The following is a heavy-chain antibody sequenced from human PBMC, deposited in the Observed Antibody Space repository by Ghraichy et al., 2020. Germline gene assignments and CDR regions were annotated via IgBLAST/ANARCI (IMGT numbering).Heavy chain of an antibody. J-gene: IGHJ4*02. Sequence: SCTVSSGSVNSPGYYWNWIRQHPGKGLEWVGSIYYNGNTYVSPSLKSRLTISIDKSKNQFSLNLISVTAADTAVYFCAGGPYYDDSWGQGILVVVSS. CDR2: IYYNGNT. CDR3: AGGPYYDDS. D-gene: IGHD3-22*01. CDR1: SGSVNSPGYY. V-gene: IGHV4-31*03.